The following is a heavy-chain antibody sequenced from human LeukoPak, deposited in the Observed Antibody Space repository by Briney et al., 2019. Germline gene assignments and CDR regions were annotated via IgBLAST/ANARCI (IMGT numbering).Heavy chain of an antibody. Sequence: SGGPLRLSCAASGFTFTNSWMAWVRQAPGKGLEWVANIKQDGSTKHYVDSLKGRFTISRDNPKNSLYLQMNSLRAEDTAVYYCAKYGSTVFTPYFDDWGQGTLVIVSS. CDR2: IKQDGSTK. J-gene: IGHJ4*02. D-gene: IGHD4-17*01. CDR3: AKYGSTVFTPYFDD. V-gene: IGHV3-7*03. CDR1: GFTFTNSW.